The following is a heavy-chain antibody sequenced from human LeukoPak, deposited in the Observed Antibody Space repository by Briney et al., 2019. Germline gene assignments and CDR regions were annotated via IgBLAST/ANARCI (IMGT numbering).Heavy chain of an antibody. J-gene: IGHJ4*02. V-gene: IGHV1-2*02. D-gene: IGHD3-10*01. CDR3: ARYYIEGRCFDY. CDR1: GYTFTGYY. Sequence: ASVKVSCKASGYTFTGYYMDWVRQAPGQGLEWMGWINPNSGGTNYAQKFQGRVTMTRDTSIRTAYMELSRLRSDDTAMYYCARYYIEGRCFDYWGQGTLVTVSS. CDR2: INPNSGGT.